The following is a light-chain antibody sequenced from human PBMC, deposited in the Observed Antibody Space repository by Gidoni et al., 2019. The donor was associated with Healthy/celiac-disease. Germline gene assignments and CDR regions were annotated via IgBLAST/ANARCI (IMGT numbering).Light chain of an antibody. CDR1: SSDVGTYNL. J-gene: IGLJ2*01. CDR3: CSYAGSSTLV. Sequence: QSALTQPASVSGSPGQSITISCTGPSSDVGTYNLVSWYQHHPGKAPKLMIYEVNKRPSGVSNRFSGSKSGNTASLTFSGLQAEDEADYYCCSYAGSSTLVFGGGTKLTVL. CDR2: EVN. V-gene: IGLV2-23*02.